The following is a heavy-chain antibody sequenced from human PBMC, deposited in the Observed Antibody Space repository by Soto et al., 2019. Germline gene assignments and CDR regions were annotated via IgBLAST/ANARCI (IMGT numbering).Heavy chain of an antibody. J-gene: IGHJ5*02. CDR3: TRGPPRVQWFDP. Sequence: SETLSLTCTVSGGAVSSGTYYWSWIRQPPGKGLEWIGHTYFTGSTNYNPSLKSRVTMSLDTSRNQFSLKLSSVTAADTAVYYCTRGPPRVQWFDPWGLGTLVTVSS. CDR2: TYFTGST. V-gene: IGHV4-61*01. CDR1: GGAVSSGTYY.